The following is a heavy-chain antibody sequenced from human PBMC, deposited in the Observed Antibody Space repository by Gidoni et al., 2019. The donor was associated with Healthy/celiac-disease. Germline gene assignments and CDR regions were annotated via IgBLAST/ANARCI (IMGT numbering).Heavy chain of an antibody. CDR2: INPNSGGT. V-gene: IGHV1-2*02. Sequence: QVQLVQSGAEVKKPGASVKVSCKASGYTFTGYYMHWVRQAPGQGLEWMGWINPNSGGTNYAQKFQGRVTMTRDTSISTAYMELSRLRSDDTAVYYCARDPRYSSGRKGFDYWGQGTLVTVSS. CDR1: GYTFTGYY. J-gene: IGHJ4*02. D-gene: IGHD6-19*01. CDR3: ARDPRYSSGRKGFDY.